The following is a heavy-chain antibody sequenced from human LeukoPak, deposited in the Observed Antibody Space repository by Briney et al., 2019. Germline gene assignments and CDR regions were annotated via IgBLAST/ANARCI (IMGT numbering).Heavy chain of an antibody. D-gene: IGHD3-22*01. J-gene: IGHJ4*02. CDR3: ARDQYYYDSSGYSPFDY. CDR2: MHTSGST. V-gene: IGHV4-4*07. CDR1: GGSISSYY. Sequence: SETLSLTCTFSGGSISSYYWSWIRQPAGKGLEWIGRMHTSGSTNYNPSLKSRVTMSVDTSKNQFSLKLSSVTAADTAVYYCARDQYYYDSSGYSPFDYWGQGTLVTVSS.